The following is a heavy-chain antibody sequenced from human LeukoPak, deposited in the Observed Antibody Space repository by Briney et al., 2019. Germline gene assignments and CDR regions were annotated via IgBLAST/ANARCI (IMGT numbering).Heavy chain of an antibody. J-gene: IGHJ3*02. CDR3: LSSDRDICLEGFDM. V-gene: IGHV3-30*04. D-gene: IGHD1-1*01. Sequence: GGSLRLSCSAPGRIFMTSSLHWCRQAPGKGLEWLSMISANESDITYTDSVKGRFTTSRDNSKNTLYLQMTSLRPEDTALYYCLSSDRDICLEGFDMWGQGTMLIVSS. CDR2: ISANESDI. CDR1: GRIFMTSS.